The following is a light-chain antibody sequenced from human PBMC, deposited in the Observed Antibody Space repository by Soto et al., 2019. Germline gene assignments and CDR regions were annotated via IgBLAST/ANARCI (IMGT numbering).Light chain of an antibody. CDR2: KAS. Sequence: DVQMTQSPSTLSASLGDRVTITCRASQNINSWLAWYQQKPGKAPNLLIYKASSLENGVPSRLSGSGSGTEFTLTIRSLQPDDFATYYCQQYKSYWTFGQGTKVDIK. V-gene: IGKV1-5*03. J-gene: IGKJ1*01. CDR1: QNINSW. CDR3: QQYKSYWT.